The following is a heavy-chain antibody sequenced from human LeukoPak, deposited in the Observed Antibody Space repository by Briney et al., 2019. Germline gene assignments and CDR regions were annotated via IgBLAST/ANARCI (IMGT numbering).Heavy chain of an antibody. V-gene: IGHV3-23*01. J-gene: IGHJ4*02. CDR2: ISGSGTYT. CDR3: AKKQHTNKLHAADDY. D-gene: IGHD6-13*01. Sequence: PGGSLRLSCAVSAFTFSSYAMSWVRQVPGKGLEWVSTISGSGTYTYYAASVKGRFNISRDNSKNTLHLQMHSLRAEDTAVYYWAKKQHTNKLHAADDYWGQGTLVTVS. CDR1: AFTFSSYA.